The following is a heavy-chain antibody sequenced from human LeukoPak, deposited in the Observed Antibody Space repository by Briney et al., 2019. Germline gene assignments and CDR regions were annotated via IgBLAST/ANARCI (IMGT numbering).Heavy chain of an antibody. Sequence: GGSLRLSCAASGFTFSSYAMSWVRQAPGKGLEWVSAISGSGGSTYYADSVKGRFTISRGNSKNTLYLQMNSLRAEDTAVYYCAKATREYGGYIGTWGQGTLVTVSS. V-gene: IGHV3-23*01. CDR2: ISGSGGST. CDR3: AKATREYGGYIGT. CDR1: GFTFSSYA. J-gene: IGHJ4*02. D-gene: IGHD5-12*01.